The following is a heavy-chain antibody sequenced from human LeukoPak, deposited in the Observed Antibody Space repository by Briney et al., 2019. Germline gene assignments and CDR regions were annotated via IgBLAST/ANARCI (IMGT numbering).Heavy chain of an antibody. J-gene: IGHJ4*02. D-gene: IGHD5-18*01. CDR1: GGTFSSYA. Sequence: ASVKVSCKASGGTFSSYAISWVRQAPGQGLEWMGGIIPISGTANYAQKFQGRVTITADESTSTAYMELSSLRSEDTAVYYCARVLSYGSEYYFDYWGQGTLVTVSS. CDR3: ARVLSYGSEYYFDY. V-gene: IGHV1-69*13. CDR2: IIPISGTA.